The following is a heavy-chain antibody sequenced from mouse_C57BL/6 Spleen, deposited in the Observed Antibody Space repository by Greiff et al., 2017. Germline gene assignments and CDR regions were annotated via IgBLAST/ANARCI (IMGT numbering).Heavy chain of an antibody. D-gene: IGHD2-4*01. CDR2: INPNNGGT. CDR3: ARGGDYDPPYWYFDV. V-gene: IGHV1-26*01. J-gene: IGHJ1*03. Sequence: EVQLQQSGPELVKPGASVKISCKASGYTFTDYYMNWVKQSHGKSLEWIGDINPNNGGTSYNQKFKGKATLTVDKSSSTAYMELRSLTSEDSAVYYCARGGDYDPPYWYFDVWGTGTTVTVSS. CDR1: GYTFTDYY.